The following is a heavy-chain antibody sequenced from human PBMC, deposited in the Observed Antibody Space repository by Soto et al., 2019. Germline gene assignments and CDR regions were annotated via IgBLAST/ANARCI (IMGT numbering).Heavy chain of an antibody. D-gene: IGHD3-22*01. CDR3: ATMIVVVTAPPHAFDI. CDR1: GFTFSSYG. CDR2: ISYDGSNK. Sequence: PGGSLRLSCAASGFTFSSYGMHWVRQAPGKGLEWVAVISYDGSNKYYADSVKGRFTISRDNSKNTLYLPMNSLRAEDTAVYYCATMIVVVTAPPHAFDIWGQGTMVTVSS. J-gene: IGHJ3*02. V-gene: IGHV3-30*03.